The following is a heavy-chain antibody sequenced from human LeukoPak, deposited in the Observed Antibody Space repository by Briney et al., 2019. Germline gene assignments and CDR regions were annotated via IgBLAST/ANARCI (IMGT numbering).Heavy chain of an antibody. CDR3: AKEGGSYYVYYYYYMDV. D-gene: IGHD1-26*01. J-gene: IGHJ6*03. V-gene: IGHV3-30*02. CDR1: GFTFSSYG. CDR2: IRYDGSNE. Sequence: PGGSLRLSCAASGFTFSSYGMHWVRQAPGKGLEWVAFIRYDGSNEYYADSVKGRFTISRDNSKNTLYLQMNSLRAEDTAVYYCAKEGGSYYVYYYYYMDVWGKGTTVTISS.